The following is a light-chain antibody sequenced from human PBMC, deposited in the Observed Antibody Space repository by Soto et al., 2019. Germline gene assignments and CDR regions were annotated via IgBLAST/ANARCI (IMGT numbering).Light chain of an antibody. J-gene: IGLJ2*01. Sequence: QSVLTQPPSASGTPGQRVTISCSGSSSNIGAGYDVHWYQHLPGTAPKLLMYGNSIRPSGVPDRFSGSRSGTSASLAITGLQAEDEAHYYCQSYDSSLSGSVVFGGGTKLTVL. CDR2: GNS. CDR1: SSNIGAGYD. V-gene: IGLV1-40*01. CDR3: QSYDSSLSGSVV.